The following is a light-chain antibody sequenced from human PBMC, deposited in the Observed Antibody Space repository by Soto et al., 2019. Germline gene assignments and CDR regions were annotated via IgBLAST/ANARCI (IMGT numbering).Light chain of an antibody. CDR3: QTWGTGIQV. V-gene: IGLV4-69*01. CDR2: LDSDGSH. CDR1: SGHSNYA. Sequence: QPVLTQSPSASASLGASVKLTCTLSSGHSNYAIAWHQQQPEKGPRYLMRLDSDGSHNKGDGIPDRFSGSSSGAERYLTISSLQSEDEADYYCQTWGTGIQVFGGGTTLTVL. J-gene: IGLJ3*02.